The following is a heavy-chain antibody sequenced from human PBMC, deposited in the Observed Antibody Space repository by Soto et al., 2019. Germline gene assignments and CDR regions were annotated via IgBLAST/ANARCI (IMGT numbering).Heavy chain of an antibody. CDR2: INAGNGNT. CDR1: GYTFTSYA. J-gene: IGHJ6*02. Sequence: QVQLVQSGAEVKKPGASVKVSCKASGYTFTSYAMHWVRQAPGQRLEWMGWINAGNGNTKYSQKFQGRVTITRDTSASTAYMELSSLRSEDTAVYYCARGIGDSPSYYYGMDVWGQGTTVTVSS. CDR3: ARGIGDSPSYYYGMDV. V-gene: IGHV1-3*01.